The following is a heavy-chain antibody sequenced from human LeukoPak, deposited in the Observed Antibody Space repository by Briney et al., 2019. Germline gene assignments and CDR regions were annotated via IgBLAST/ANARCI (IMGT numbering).Heavy chain of an antibody. J-gene: IGHJ4*02. D-gene: IGHD3-22*01. CDR3: ARDGHYYDSSGYYPFDY. V-gene: IGHV4-4*07. Sequence: SETLSLTCTVSGDSISTDYWRWIRQPAGKGLEWIGRIFSSGTSNYNRSLNSRVTMSVDTSKNQFSLQLGSVTAADTAVYFCARDGHYYDSSGYYPFDYWGRGTLVTVSS. CDR2: IFSSGTS. CDR1: GDSISTDY.